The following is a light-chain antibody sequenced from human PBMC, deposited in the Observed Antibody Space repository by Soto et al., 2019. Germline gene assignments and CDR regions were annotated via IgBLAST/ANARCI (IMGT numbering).Light chain of an antibody. Sequence: QSALTQPPSASGSPGQSVTISCSGTSSDIGGYNSVSWYQQHPGKVPKLIIYAVNKRPSGVPDRFSGSKSGNTASLTVSGLQAEDEADYYCSSSTVDNNFVVFGGGTKLTVL. CDR3: SSSTVDNNFVV. CDR1: SSDIGGYNS. V-gene: IGLV2-8*01. J-gene: IGLJ2*01. CDR2: AVN.